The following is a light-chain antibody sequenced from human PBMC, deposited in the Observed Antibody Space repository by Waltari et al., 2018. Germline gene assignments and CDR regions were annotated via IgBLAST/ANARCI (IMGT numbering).Light chain of an antibody. V-gene: IGLV2-11*01. CDR1: NSDAGNDNF. J-gene: IGLJ3*02. Sequence: SALTQPRTVSVSPGQSVTISYNGTNSDAGNDNFVSWYQQHTGKAPKLFIYDPTKCPPGLPDRSSASTSGNTASLIISSLQTADWAQYYCCSSAGTYLLLFGGGTKLTVL. CDR3: CSSAGTYLLL. CDR2: DPT.